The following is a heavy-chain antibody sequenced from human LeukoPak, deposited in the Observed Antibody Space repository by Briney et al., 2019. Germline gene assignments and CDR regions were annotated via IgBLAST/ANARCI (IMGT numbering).Heavy chain of an antibody. Sequence: GGSLRLSCAASGLTFSTYGMTWVRKAPGKGLEWVSAISGSGGSTYYADSVKGRFTISRDNSKNTLYLQMNSLRAEDTALYYCAKTGGIAAAHWGQGTLVTVSS. CDR2: ISGSGGST. CDR1: GLTFSTYG. V-gene: IGHV3-23*01. D-gene: IGHD6-13*01. J-gene: IGHJ4*02. CDR3: AKTGGIAAAH.